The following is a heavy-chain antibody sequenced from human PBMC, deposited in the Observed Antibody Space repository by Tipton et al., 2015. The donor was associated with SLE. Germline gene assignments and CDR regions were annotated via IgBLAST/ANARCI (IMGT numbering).Heavy chain of an antibody. CDR2: ISSSGSTK. D-gene: IGHD6-19*01. J-gene: IGHJ4*02. CDR1: GFTFSDYY. Sequence: GSLRLSCAASGFTFSDYYMSWIRQAPGKGLEWVSCISSSGSTKYYADSVKGRFTISRDNSKNTLYLQMNSLRAEDTAVYYCARGPYSSGWYADYWGQGTLVTVSS. CDR3: ARGPYSSGWYADY. V-gene: IGHV3-11*04.